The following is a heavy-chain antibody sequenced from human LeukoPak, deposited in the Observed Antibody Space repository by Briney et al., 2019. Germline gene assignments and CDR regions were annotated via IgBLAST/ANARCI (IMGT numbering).Heavy chain of an antibody. Sequence: AGGSLRLSCAASGFTIDDYAMHWVRQAPGKGLEWVSGISWNSGSIGYADSVKGRFTISRDNAKNSLYLQMNSLRAEDMALYYCAKGDNPYYYYYMDVWGKGTTVTVSS. CDR3: AKGDNPYYYYYMDV. J-gene: IGHJ6*03. V-gene: IGHV3-9*03. CDR1: GFTIDDYA. D-gene: IGHD1-14*01. CDR2: ISWNSGSI.